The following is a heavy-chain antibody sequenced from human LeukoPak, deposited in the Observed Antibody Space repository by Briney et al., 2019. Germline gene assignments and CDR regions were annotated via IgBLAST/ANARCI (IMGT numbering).Heavy chain of an antibody. CDR3: ATNTAMDYYFDY. V-gene: IGHV3-30*04. D-gene: IGHD5-18*01. Sequence: PGGSLRLSCAASGFTFSSYAMHWVRQAPGKGLEWVAVISYDGSNKYYADSVKGRFTISRDNSKNTLYLQMNSLRAEDTAVYYCATNTAMDYYFDYWGQGTLVTVSS. CDR2: ISYDGSNK. J-gene: IGHJ4*02. CDR1: GFTFSSYA.